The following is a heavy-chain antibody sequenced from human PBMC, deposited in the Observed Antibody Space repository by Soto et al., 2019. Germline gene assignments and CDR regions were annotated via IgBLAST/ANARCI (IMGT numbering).Heavy chain of an antibody. CDR2: IVVGSGNT. CDR3: AAATYFYDSSGYRPANYYYYGMDV. Sequence: SVKVSCKASGFTFTSSAVQWVRQARGQRLEWIGWIVVGSGNTNYAQKFQERVTITRDMSTSTAYMELSSLRSEDTAVYYCAAATYFYDSSGYRPANYYYYGMDVWGQGTTVTVSS. D-gene: IGHD3-22*01. J-gene: IGHJ6*02. CDR1: GFTFTSSA. V-gene: IGHV1-58*01.